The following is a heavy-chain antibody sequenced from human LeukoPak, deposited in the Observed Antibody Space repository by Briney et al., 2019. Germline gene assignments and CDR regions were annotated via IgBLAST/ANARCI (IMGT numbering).Heavy chain of an antibody. Sequence: GGSLRLSCAASGFTFSSYSMNWVRQAPGKGLEWVSSISSSSSYIYYADSVKGRFTISRDNAKNSLYLQMNSLRAEDTAVYYCARDRLWFGEFKCDNHAFDIWGQGTMVTVSS. D-gene: IGHD3-10*01. CDR1: GFTFSSYS. CDR2: ISSSSSYI. CDR3: ARDRLWFGEFKCDNHAFDI. V-gene: IGHV3-21*01. J-gene: IGHJ3*02.